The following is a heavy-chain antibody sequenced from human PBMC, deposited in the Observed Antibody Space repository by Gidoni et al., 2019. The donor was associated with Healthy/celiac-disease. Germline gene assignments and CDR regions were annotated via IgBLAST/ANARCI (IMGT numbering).Heavy chain of an antibody. J-gene: IGHJ4*02. CDR3: ATYGSYPEVYDY. Sequence: APGKGLEWVSAISGSGGSTYYADSVKGRFTISRDNSKNTLYLQMNSLRAEDTAVYYCATYGSYPEVYDYWGQGTLVTVSS. V-gene: IGHV3-23*01. CDR2: ISGSGGST. D-gene: IGHD1-26*01.